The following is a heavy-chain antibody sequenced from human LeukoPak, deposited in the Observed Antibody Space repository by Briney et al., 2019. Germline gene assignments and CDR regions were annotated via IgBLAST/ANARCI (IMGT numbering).Heavy chain of an antibody. J-gene: IGHJ4*02. Sequence: PGGSLRLSCAASGFTFSSYGMHWVRQAPGKGLEWVAFIRYDGSNKYYADSVKGRFTISRDNSKNTLYLQMNSLRAEDTAVYYCARAFSSGYYFFDYWGQGTLVTVSS. CDR3: ARAFSSGYYFFDY. D-gene: IGHD3-22*01. CDR1: GFTFSSYG. V-gene: IGHV3-30*02. CDR2: IRYDGSNK.